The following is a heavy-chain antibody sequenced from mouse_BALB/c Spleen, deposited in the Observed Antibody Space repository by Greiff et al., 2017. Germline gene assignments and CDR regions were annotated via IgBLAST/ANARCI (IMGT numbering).Heavy chain of an antibody. CDR3: ARYPRYYAMDY. Sequence: QVQLQQSGAELAKPGASVKMSCKASGYTFTSYWMHWVKQRPGQGLEWIGYINPSTGYTEYNQKFKDKATLTADKSSSTAYMQLSSLTSEDSAVYYCARYPRYYAMDYWGQGTSVTVSS. V-gene: IGHV1-7*01. CDR1: GYTFTSYW. CDR2: INPSTGYT. D-gene: IGHD3-1*01. J-gene: IGHJ4*01.